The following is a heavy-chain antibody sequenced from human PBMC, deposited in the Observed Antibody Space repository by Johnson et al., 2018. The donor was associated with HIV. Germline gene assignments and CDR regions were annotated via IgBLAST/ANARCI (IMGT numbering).Heavy chain of an antibody. CDR3: ARSQIDAFDI. V-gene: IGHV3-66*01. CDR2: IYSGGST. J-gene: IGHJ3*02. Sequence: EVQLVESGGGVVQPGRSLRLSCAASGFTVSSNYMSWVRQAPGKGLEWVSVIYSGGSTYYADSVKGRFTISRDNSKNTLYLQMNSLRAEDTAVYYCARSQIDAFDIWGQGTMVTVSS. CDR1: GFTVSSNY.